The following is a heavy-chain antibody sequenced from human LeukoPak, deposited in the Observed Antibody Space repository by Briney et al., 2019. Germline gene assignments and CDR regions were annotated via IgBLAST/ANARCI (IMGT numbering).Heavy chain of an antibody. CDR1: GDSISSFS. Sequence: PSETLSLTCSVSGDSISSFSWSWIRQPPGKGLEWIGYIYHSGSTTYNPSLNSRVTMSVDTSRTHFSLKLNSVTAADTAVYYCARRLDGSYFDSGGQGILVTVSS. J-gene: IGHJ4*02. V-gene: IGHV4-59*01. CDR3: ARRLDGSYFDS. D-gene: IGHD3/OR15-3a*01. CDR2: IYHSGST.